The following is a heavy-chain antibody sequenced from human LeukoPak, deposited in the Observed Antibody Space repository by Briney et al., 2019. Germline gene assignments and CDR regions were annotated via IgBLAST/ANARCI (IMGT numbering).Heavy chain of an antibody. CDR2: ISAYNGNT. V-gene: IGHV1-18*01. CDR1: GYTFTSYA. D-gene: IGHD3-16*01. CDR3: ARIERDYDYVWGSPGVDY. J-gene: IGHJ4*02. Sequence: ASVKVSCKASGYTFTSYAMNWVRQAPGQGLEWMGWISAYNGNTNYAQKLQGRVTMTTDTSTSTAYMELRSLRSDDTAVYYCARIERDYDYVWGSPGVDYWGQGTLVTVSS.